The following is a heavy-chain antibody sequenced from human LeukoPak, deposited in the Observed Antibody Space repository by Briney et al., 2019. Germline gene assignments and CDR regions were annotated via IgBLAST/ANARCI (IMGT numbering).Heavy chain of an antibody. Sequence: ASVKVSCKASGYTFTSYYMHWVRQAPGQGLEWMGIINPSGGSTSYAQKFQGRVTMTRDTPTSTVYMELSSLRSEDTAVYYCARGLRYCSSTSCYVAPFDYWGQGTRVTVSS. J-gene: IGHJ4*02. V-gene: IGHV1-46*01. CDR3: ARGLRYCSSTSCYVAPFDY. D-gene: IGHD2-2*01. CDR2: INPSGGST. CDR1: GYTFTSYY.